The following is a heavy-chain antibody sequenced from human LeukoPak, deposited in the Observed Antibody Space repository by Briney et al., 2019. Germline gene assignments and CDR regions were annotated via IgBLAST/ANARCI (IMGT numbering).Heavy chain of an antibody. J-gene: IGHJ4*02. CDR1: GFTFSSYG. V-gene: IGHV3-30*02. D-gene: IGHD6-19*01. Sequence: PGGSLRLSCAASGFTFSSYGMHWVRQAPGKGPEWVAFIRYDGSNKYYADSVKGRFTISRDNSKNTLYLQMNSLRAEDTAVYYCAKDRPTGGAVAGKIDYWGQGTLVTVSS. CDR2: IRYDGSNK. CDR3: AKDRPTGGAVAGKIDY.